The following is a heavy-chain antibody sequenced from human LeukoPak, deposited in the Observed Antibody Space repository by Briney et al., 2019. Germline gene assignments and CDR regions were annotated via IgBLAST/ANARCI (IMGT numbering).Heavy chain of an antibody. CDR1: GYTFTSYY. V-gene: IGHV1-46*01. Sequence: ASVKVSCKASGYTFTSYYMHWVRQAPGQGLEWMGIINPSGGSTSYAQKFQGRVTMTRDTSTSTVYMELSSLRSEDTAVYYCARAGGCSSTSCYYLNDAFDIWGQGTMVTVSS. J-gene: IGHJ3*02. CDR3: ARAGGCSSTSCYYLNDAFDI. CDR2: INPSGGST. D-gene: IGHD2-2*01.